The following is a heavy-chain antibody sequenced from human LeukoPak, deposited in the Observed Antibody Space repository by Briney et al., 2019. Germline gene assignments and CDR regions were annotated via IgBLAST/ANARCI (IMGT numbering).Heavy chain of an antibody. J-gene: IGHJ4*02. V-gene: IGHV3-23*01. CDR2: ISGSGGTT. CDR3: AKEFSSSWYYYFDY. D-gene: IGHD6-13*01. CDR1: EFTFSSYA. Sequence: HGGSLRLSCAASEFTFSSYAMSWVRQAPGKGLEWVSAISGSGGTTYYTDSVKGRFTISRGNSKNTLYLQMNSLRAEDTAVYYCAKEFSSSWYYYFDYWGQGTLVTVSS.